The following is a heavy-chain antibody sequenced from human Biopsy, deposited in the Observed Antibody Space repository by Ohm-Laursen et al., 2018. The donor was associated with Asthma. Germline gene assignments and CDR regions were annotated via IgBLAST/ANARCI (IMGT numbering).Heavy chain of an antibody. CDR1: GGTFNTYV. CDR2: INSVFGTT. J-gene: IGHJ4*02. D-gene: IGHD2-2*01. Sequence: SVKVSCKSLGGTFNTYVIGWVRQAPGEGLEWLVGINSVFGTTTYPQKFQDRVTITADDSTSSVYMELSSLRSEDTAVYYCARKAGSCISRTCYSLDFWGQGTLVTVSS. CDR3: ARKAGSCISRTCYSLDF. V-gene: IGHV1-69*13.